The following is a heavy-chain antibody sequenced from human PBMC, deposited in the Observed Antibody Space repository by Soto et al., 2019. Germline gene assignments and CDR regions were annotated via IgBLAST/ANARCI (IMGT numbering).Heavy chain of an antibody. V-gene: IGHV4-38-2*02. CDR2: IYHSGST. CDR3: ARDFGGCGGDCYSKSNWFDP. CDR1: GYSISSGYY. D-gene: IGHD2-21*02. Sequence: SETLSLTCAVSGYSISSGYYWGWIRQPPGKGLEWIGSIYHSGSTYYNPSLKSRVTISVDTSKNQFSLKLSSVTAADTAVYYCARDFGGCGGDCYSKSNWFDPWDQGTLVTVSS. J-gene: IGHJ5*02.